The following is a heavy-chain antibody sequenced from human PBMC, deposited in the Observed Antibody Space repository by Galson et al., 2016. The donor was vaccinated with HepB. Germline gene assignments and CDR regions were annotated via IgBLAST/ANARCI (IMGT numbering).Heavy chain of an antibody. CDR1: GGSISSSDW. J-gene: IGHJ4*02. Sequence: SETLSLTCAVSGGSISSSDWWTWARQPPAQGLEWIGLVVHSGSVNYTPSLASRVTISVDTSNNHFSLRLTSVTAADTALYYCARQYRGGPSDYWGQGTLVIVPS. CDR2: VVHSGSV. CDR3: ARQYRGGPSDY. D-gene: IGHD5-12*01. V-gene: IGHV4-4*02.